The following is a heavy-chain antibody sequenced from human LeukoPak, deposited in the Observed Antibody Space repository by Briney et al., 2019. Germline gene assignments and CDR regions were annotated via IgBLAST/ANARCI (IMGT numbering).Heavy chain of an antibody. V-gene: IGHV4-34*01. CDR1: GGSFSGYY. J-gene: IGHJ6*02. CDR3: ARGRSVAGFYYYYGMDV. D-gene: IGHD6-19*01. Sequence: SKTLSLTCAVYGGSFSGYYWSWIRQPPGKGLEWIGEINHSGSTNYNPSLKSRVTISVDTSKNQFSLKLSSVTAADTAVYYCARGRSVAGFYYYYGMDVWGQGTTVTVSS. CDR2: INHSGST.